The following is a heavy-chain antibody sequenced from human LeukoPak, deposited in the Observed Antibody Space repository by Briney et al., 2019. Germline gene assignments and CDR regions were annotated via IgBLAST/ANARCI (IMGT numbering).Heavy chain of an antibody. J-gene: IGHJ4*02. D-gene: IGHD3-3*01. CDR1: GFTFSSYG. CDR3: AKDPGTYYDFWSGYHRWYFDY. CDR2: IRDDGSNK. Sequence: PGGSLRLSCAASGFTFSSYGMHWVRQAPGKGLEWVAFIRDDGSNKYYADSVKGRFTISRDNSKNTLYLQMNSLRAEDTAVYYCAKDPGTYYDFWSGYHRWYFDYWGQGTLVTVSS. V-gene: IGHV3-30*02.